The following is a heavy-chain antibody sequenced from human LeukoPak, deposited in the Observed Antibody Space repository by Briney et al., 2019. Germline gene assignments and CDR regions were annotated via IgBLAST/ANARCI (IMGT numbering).Heavy chain of an antibody. J-gene: IGHJ6*03. CDR1: GFTFSSYW. Sequence: PGGSLRLSCAASGFTFSSYWMSWVRQAPGKGLEWVANIKQDGSEKYYVDSVKGRFTISRDNAKNSLYLQMNSLRAEDTAVYYCARCRTPYSSSWYPYYYYMDVWGKGTTVTISS. V-gene: IGHV3-7*01. CDR2: IKQDGSEK. CDR3: ARCRTPYSSSWYPYYYYMDV. D-gene: IGHD6-13*01.